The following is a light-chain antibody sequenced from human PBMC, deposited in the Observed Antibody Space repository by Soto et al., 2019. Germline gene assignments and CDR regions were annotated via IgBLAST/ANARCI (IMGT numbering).Light chain of an antibody. CDR3: QQYNNWPPWT. CDR2: GAS. Sequence: EFVMTQSPATLSVSPGERATLSCRASQSVTTNMAWYQQKPGQAPRLLIYGASTRATGIPARFSGSGSGADFTLTISSLQSEDFAVYYCQQYNNWPPWTFGQGTKVDIK. V-gene: IGKV3-15*01. CDR1: QSVTTN. J-gene: IGKJ1*01.